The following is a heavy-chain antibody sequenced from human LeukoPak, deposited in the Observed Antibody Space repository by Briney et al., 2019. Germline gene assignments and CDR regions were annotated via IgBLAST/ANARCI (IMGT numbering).Heavy chain of an antibody. CDR2: ISSSGSTI. J-gene: IGHJ6*04. CDR3: AELGITMIGGV. V-gene: IGHV3-48*03. Sequence: GGSLRLSCAASGFIVRSNYMTWVRQAPGKGLEWVSYISSSGSTIYYADSVKGRFTISRDNAKNSLYLQMNSLRAEDAAVYYCAELGITMIGGVWGKGTTVTISS. D-gene: IGHD3-10*02. CDR1: GFIVRSNY.